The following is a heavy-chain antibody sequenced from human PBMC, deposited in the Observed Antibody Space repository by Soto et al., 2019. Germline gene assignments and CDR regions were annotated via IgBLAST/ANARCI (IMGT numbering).Heavy chain of an antibody. CDR3: AHRRELGYFGM. CDR2: IYWNDDK. V-gene: IGHV2-5*01. J-gene: IGHJ3*02. D-gene: IGHD1-26*01. CDR1: GFSLSTRAVG. Sequence: ESGPTLVNPTQTLTLTCTFSGFSLSTRAVGVGWIRQPPGKALEWLALIYWNDDKRYSPSLKNRLTITKDTSKNHVVLTMTNMAPVATAPYYCAHRRELGYFGMWGQGKRVTVSS.